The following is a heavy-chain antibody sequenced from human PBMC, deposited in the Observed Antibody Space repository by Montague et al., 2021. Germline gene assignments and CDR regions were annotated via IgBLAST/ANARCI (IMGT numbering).Heavy chain of an antibody. V-gene: IGHV3-9*01. J-gene: IGHJ4*02. CDR2: ISGNSINI. Sequence: SLRLSCAASGFIFNNYVMNWVRQAPGKGLEWVSGISGNSINIDYADSVKGRFTISRDNAKNSLYLQMNSLRAEDTASYYCVKDTRDYYPDFWGQGILVTVSS. D-gene: IGHD3-3*01. CDR3: VKDTRDYYPDF. CDR1: GFIFNNYV.